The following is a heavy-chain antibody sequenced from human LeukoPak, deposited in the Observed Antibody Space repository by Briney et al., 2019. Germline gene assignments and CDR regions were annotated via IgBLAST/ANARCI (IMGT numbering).Heavy chain of an antibody. D-gene: IGHD1-26*01. Sequence: PSETLSLTCSVSGASISGGTYYWGWIRQPPGKGLEWIGSIYYTGSTYDNPSLKSRVTISVDTSKNQFSLRLSSVTAADTAVYYCARRGGSGRAFDYWGQGTLVTVSS. CDR1: GASISGGTYY. J-gene: IGHJ4*02. CDR3: ARRGGSGRAFDY. CDR2: IYYTGST. V-gene: IGHV4-39*01.